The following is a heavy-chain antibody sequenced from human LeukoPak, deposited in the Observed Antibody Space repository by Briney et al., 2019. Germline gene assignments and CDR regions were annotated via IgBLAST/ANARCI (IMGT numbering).Heavy chain of an antibody. V-gene: IGHV1-69*13. CDR3: ARVPPYSSGWYYFDY. CDR1: GYTFTGYY. D-gene: IGHD6-19*01. CDR2: IIPIFGTA. Sequence: SVKVSCKASGYTFTGYYMHWVRQAPGQGLEWMGGIIPIFGTANYAQKFQGRVTITADESTSTAYMELSSLRSEDTAVYYCARVPPYSSGWYYFDYWGQGTLVTVSS. J-gene: IGHJ4*02.